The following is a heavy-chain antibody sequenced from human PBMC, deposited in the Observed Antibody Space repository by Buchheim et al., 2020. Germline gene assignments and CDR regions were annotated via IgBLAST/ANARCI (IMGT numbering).Heavy chain of an antibody. CDR2: ISYDGSYK. J-gene: IGHJ4*02. CDR3: GAEVGSREFDN. D-gene: IGHD2-2*01. CDR1: GFTFSSHA. Sequence: QVQLVESGGGVVQPGRSLRLSCAASGFTFSSHAMHWGRQPPGKGLEWVAIISYDGSYKDYPDSVQGRFTVSRDNFQNTLFLQMNSLRAEDTAVYYCGAEVGSREFDNWGQGTL. V-gene: IGHV3-30*03.